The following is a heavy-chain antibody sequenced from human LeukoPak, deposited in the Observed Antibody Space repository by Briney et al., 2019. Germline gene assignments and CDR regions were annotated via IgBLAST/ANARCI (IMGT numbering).Heavy chain of an antibody. Sequence: SETLSLTCTVSGGSISSYYWSWIRQPAGKGLEWIGRIYTSGSTNYNPSLKSRVTMSVDTSKNQFSLKLSSVTAADTAVYYCARSYQQLVGPYYYYGMDVWGQGTTVTVSS. CDR2: IYTSGST. V-gene: IGHV4-4*07. D-gene: IGHD6-13*01. CDR1: GGSISSYY. CDR3: ARSYQQLVGPYYYYGMDV. J-gene: IGHJ6*02.